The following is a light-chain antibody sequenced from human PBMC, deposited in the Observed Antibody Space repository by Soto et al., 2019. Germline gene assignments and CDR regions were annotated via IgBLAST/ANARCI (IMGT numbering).Light chain of an antibody. CDR3: CSYAGSNTWV. J-gene: IGLJ3*02. V-gene: IGLV2-23*01. Sequence: QSALTQSASVSESPGQSITISCTGTSSDVGYSNLVSWFQQHPGKAPKLMLYEGNKRPSGVSNRFSGSKSGNTASLTISGLQAADEADYYCCSYAGSNTWVFGGGTKLTVL. CDR2: EGN. CDR1: SSDVGYSNL.